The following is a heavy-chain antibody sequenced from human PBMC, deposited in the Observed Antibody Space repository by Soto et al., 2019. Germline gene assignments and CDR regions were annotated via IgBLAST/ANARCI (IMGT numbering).Heavy chain of an antibody. D-gene: IGHD3-10*01. J-gene: IGHJ4*02. V-gene: IGHV1-69*08. Sequence: QVQLVQSGAEVKKPGSSVKVSCKASGGTFSSYTISWVRQAPGQGLEWMGRIIPILGIANYAQKFQGRVTIPGDKSTSTAYMELSSLRSEDTAVYYCARDPHYYGSGSYSYWGQGTLVTVSS. CDR3: ARDPHYYGSGSYSY. CDR1: GGTFSSYT. CDR2: IIPILGIA.